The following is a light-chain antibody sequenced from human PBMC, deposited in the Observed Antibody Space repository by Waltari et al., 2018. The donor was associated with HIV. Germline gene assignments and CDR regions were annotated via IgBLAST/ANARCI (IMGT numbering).Light chain of an antibody. V-gene: IGLV1-51*01. CDR1: SSNIGNNF. CDR2: DEP. Sequence: QSVLTQPPSVSAAPGQKVTISCSGSSSNIGNNFVSWFQQRPGTAPKLLIYDEPRRPSGIPDRVPGPKSGTSATLGLTGLQSGDEADYYCGTWDSSLSAWVFGGGTKLTVL. J-gene: IGLJ2*01. CDR3: GTWDSSLSAWV.